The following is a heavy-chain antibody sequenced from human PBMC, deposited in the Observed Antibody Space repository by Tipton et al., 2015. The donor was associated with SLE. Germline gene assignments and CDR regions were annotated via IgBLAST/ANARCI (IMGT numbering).Heavy chain of an antibody. J-gene: IGHJ4*02. CDR1: GFTFSSYA. CDR3: ATSPRGVPQLLDY. V-gene: IGHV3-30-3*01. CDR2: ISYDGSNK. Sequence: SLRLSCAASGFTFSSYAMHWVRQAPGKGLEWVAVISYDGSNKYYADSVKGRFTISRDNSKNTLYLQMNSLRAEDTAVYYCATSPRGVPQLLDYWGQGTLVTVSS. D-gene: IGHD2-2*01.